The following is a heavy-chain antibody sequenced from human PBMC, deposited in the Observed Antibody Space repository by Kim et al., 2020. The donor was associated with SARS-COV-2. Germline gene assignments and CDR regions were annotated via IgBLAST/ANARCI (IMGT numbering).Heavy chain of an antibody. CDR3: ASSLGYYDFWSGRDY. D-gene: IGHD3-3*01. Sequence: GGSLRLSCAASGFTFSSYEMNWVRQAPGKGLEWVSYISSSGSTIYYADSVKGRFTISRDNAKNSLYLQMNSLRAEDTAVYYCASSLGYYDFWSGRDYWGQGTLVTVSS. V-gene: IGHV3-48*03. CDR2: ISSSGSTI. J-gene: IGHJ4*02. CDR1: GFTFSSYE.